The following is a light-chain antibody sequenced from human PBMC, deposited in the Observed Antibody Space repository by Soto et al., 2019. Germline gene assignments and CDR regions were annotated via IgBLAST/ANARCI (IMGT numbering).Light chain of an antibody. J-gene: IGKJ1*01. Sequence: EIVLTQSPGTLSLSPGERATLSCRASQSVSSSYFAWYQQKPGQAPRLLFYGASSRATGIPDRFSGSGSGTDFTLTISSLEPEDFAVYYCQQYGSSPWTFGRGTKVEIK. CDR2: GAS. CDR1: QSVSSSY. CDR3: QQYGSSPWT. V-gene: IGKV3-20*01.